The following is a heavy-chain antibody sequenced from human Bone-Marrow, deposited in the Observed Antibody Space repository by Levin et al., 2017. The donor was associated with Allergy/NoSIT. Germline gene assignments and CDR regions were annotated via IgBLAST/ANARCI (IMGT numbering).Heavy chain of an antibody. CDR3: ARENYGVVIADTHRRCWLDP. J-gene: IGHJ5*02. V-gene: IGHV1-69*10. CDR2: IMPLFGIS. D-gene: IGHD2-15*01. Sequence: ASVKVSCKASGDTLNQFAMSWVRQAPGQGLEWVGRIMPLFGISNYAQKFEGRVNVSADKSTNTVYMELSSLRSDDTAVYYCARENYGVVIADTHRRCWLDPWGQGTLVIVSS. CDR1: GDTLNQFA.